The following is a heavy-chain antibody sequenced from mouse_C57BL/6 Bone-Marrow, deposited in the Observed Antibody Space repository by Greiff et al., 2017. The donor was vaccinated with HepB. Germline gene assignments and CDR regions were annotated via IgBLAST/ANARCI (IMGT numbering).Heavy chain of an antibody. CDR1: GFNIKDYY. CDR2: IDPEDGDT. CDR3: ARWNYGSTYYYAMDY. D-gene: IGHD1-1*01. Sequence: VQLQQSGAELVRPGASVKLSCTASGFNIKDYYMHWVKQRPEQGLEWIGRIDPEDGDTEYAPKFQGKATMTADKSSSTAYMQFSSLTSEDSAIYYCARWNYGSTYYYAMDYWGQGTSVTVSS. V-gene: IGHV14-1*01. J-gene: IGHJ4*01.